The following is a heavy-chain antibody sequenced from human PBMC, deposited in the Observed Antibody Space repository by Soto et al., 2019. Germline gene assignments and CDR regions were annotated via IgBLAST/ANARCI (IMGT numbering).Heavy chain of an antibody. J-gene: IGHJ4*02. D-gene: IGHD6-19*01. Sequence: SETLSLTCTVSGGSISSYYWSWIRQPPGKGLEWIGYIYYSGSINYNPSLKSRVTISVDTSKNQFSLKLSSVTAADTAVYYCARDLGSGWYYFDYWGQGTLVTVSS. CDR3: ARDLGSGWYYFDY. CDR2: IYYSGSI. CDR1: GGSISSYY. V-gene: IGHV4-59*01.